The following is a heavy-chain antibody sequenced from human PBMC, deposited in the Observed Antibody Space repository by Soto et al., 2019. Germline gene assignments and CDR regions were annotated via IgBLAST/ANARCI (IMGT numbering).Heavy chain of an antibody. Sequence: QVQLQQWGAGLLKPSDTLSLTCAVYGGSFSYYYWTWVRQPPGKGLEWIGEINHNGSASYNPSLKSRLTMSLDTSNNQFSLRLSSVTAADTAAYYCASQGYCRDLRCYRSTGFWSFDLWGRGTLVTVSS. CDR1: GGSFSYYY. CDR2: INHNGSA. J-gene: IGHJ2*01. D-gene: IGHD2-15*01. CDR3: ASQGYCRDLRCYRSTGFWSFDL. V-gene: IGHV4-34*01.